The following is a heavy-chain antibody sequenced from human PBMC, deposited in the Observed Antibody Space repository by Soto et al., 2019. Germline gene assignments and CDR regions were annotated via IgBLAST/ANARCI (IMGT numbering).Heavy chain of an antibody. D-gene: IGHD3-9*01. Sequence: QVQLVQSGAEVKKPGSSVKVSCKASGGTFSSYAISWVRQAPGQGLEWMGGIIPIFGTANYAQKFQGRVTITADNTTITXYMELSSLRSXDTXVYYXAXRPYYDILTGSTWDYYYYGMDVWGQGTTVTVSS. J-gene: IGHJ6*02. CDR3: AXRPYYDILTGSTWDYYYYGMDV. V-gene: IGHV1-69*14. CDR2: IIPIFGTA. CDR1: GGTFSSYA.